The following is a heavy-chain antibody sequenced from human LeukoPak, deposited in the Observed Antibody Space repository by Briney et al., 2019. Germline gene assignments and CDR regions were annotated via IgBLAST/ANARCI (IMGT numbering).Heavy chain of an antibody. Sequence: GGSLRLSCGASGFSFSNFWMSWIRQAPGKGLEREANMNPDGSATYYLDSVKGRFTISRDNAKTSVYLQMNSLRPDDTAVYYCARTLVEVPGHSDLFDFWGQGTLVTVSS. CDR3: ARTLVEVPGHSDLFDF. J-gene: IGHJ4*02. CDR2: MNPDGSAT. CDR1: GFSFSNFW. V-gene: IGHV3-7*01. D-gene: IGHD2-2*01.